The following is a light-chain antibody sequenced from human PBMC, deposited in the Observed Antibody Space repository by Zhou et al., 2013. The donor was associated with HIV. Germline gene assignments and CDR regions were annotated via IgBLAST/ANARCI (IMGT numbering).Light chain of an antibody. Sequence: EIVLTQSPGTLSLSPGERATLSCRASQSVSSSYLAWYQQKPGQAPRLLIYDSSTRATGIPARFSGGGSETDFTLTISSLEPEDFAVYYCQQYGSSPPYTFGQGTKLEIK. CDR3: QQYGSSPPYT. J-gene: IGKJ2*01. CDR1: QSVSSSY. V-gene: IGKV3-20*01. CDR2: DSS.